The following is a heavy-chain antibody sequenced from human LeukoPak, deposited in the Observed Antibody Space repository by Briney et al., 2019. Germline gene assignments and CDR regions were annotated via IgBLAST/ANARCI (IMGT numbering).Heavy chain of an antibody. CDR3: ARDGGECSYVYFDP. CDR2: INHSGST. J-gene: IGHJ5*02. D-gene: IGHD5-18*01. V-gene: IGHV4-34*01. CDR1: GGSFSGYY. Sequence: SETLSLTCAVYGGSFSGYYWSWIRQPPGKGLEWIGEINHSGSTNYNPSLKSRVTISVDTSKNQFSLKLSSVTAADTAVYYCARDGGECSYVYFDPWGQGTLVTVSS.